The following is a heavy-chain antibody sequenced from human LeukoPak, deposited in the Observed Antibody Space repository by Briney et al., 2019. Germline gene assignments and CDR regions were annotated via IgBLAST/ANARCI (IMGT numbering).Heavy chain of an antibody. CDR1: GFDFSNSF. J-gene: IGHJ4*02. D-gene: IGHD2-15*01. Sequence: GGSLRLSCTASGFDFSNSFMTWARQAPGKGLEWISYISSRSTTIYYADSVKGRFTISRDNGKNTVYLQMNNLRVDDTAVFYCGKGSLAVPATPLDFWGQGTLVTVSS. V-gene: IGHV3-11*01. CDR2: ISSRSTTI. CDR3: GKGSLAVPATPLDF.